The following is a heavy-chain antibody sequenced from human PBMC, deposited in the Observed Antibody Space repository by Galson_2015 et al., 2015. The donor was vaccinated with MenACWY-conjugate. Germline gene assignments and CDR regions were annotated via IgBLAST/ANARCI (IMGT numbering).Heavy chain of an antibody. CDR1: GFTFDSYR. D-gene: IGHD1-1*01. J-gene: IGHJ4*02. V-gene: IGHV3-7*01. CDR2: INRDGGGT. CDR3: ARIIHDGLDY. Sequence: SMRLSGEASGFTFDSYRMSWVRQAPGKGLEWVTNINRDGGGTYYASSVKGRFTISKANAENSLYLQMNSLRAEDTAIYYCARIIHDGLDYWGQGTLVTVSS.